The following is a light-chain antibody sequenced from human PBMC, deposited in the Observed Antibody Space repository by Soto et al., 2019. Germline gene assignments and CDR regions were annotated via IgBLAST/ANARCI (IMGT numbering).Light chain of an antibody. CDR3: CSYAGSPRYV. J-gene: IGLJ1*01. V-gene: IGLV2-11*01. CDR2: DGS. Sequence: QSVLTQPRSVSGSPGQSVTISCTGTSSDVGGYNYVSWYQQHPGKAPKVMIYDGSERPSGVPDRFSGSKSGNTASLTISGLQAEDEADYYCCSYAGSPRYVFGTGTKLTVL. CDR1: SSDVGGYNY.